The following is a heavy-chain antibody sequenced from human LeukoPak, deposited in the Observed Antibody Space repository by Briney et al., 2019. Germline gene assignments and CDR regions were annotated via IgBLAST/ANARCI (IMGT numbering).Heavy chain of an antibody. V-gene: IGHV4-59*01. D-gene: IGHD1-1*01. CDR3: ARDRRRAVQRYGFDP. J-gene: IGHJ5*02. CDR1: GGSISSYY. Sequence: PSETLSLTCTVSGGSISSYYWSWLRQPPGKGLESIGYIYYSGSTNYNPSLKSRVTISVDTSKIRFSLKLSSVTAGDTSVYYCARDRRRAVQRYGFDPWGQGTLVTVSS. CDR2: IYYSGST.